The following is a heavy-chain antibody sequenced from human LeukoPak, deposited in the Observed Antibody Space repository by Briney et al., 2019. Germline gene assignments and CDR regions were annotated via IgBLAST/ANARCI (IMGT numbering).Heavy chain of an antibody. CDR3: ARDERLLSFLK. CDR2: FSGSGGST. CDR1: GFTFSSYA. J-gene: IGHJ4*02. D-gene: IGHD3-3*01. V-gene: IGHV3-23*01. Sequence: GGSLRLSCAASGFTFSSYAMSWVRQAPGKGLECISGFSGSGGSTYYADSVKGRFTISRDNSKNTLYLQMNSLRAEDTAIYYCARDERLLSFLKWGQGTLVTVSS.